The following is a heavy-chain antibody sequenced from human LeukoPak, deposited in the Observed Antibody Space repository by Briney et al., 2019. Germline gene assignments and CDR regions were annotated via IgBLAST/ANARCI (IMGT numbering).Heavy chain of an antibody. J-gene: IGHJ4*02. CDR3: ARVMVGVRGLHFDD. D-gene: IGHD1-26*01. CDR2: IYTSGST. Sequence: SQTLSLTCTVSGGSISTGSDYWSWIRRAAGTGLEWIGRIYTSGSTDYNPSLRSRVTISVDTSKNQFSLRLSPVTAADTAVYYCARVMVGVRGLHFDDWGQGTLVTVSS. CDR1: GGSISTGSDY. V-gene: IGHV4-61*02.